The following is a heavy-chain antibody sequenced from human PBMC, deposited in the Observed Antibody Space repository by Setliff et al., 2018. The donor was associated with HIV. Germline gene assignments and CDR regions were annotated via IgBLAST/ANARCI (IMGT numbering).Heavy chain of an antibody. CDR1: GYTLTELS. CDR2: FDPEDGET. V-gene: IGHV1-24*01. Sequence: ASVKVSCLVSGYTLTELSMHWVRQAPGRGLEWMGCFDPEDGETIYAQKFQGRGTMTEDTSTDTAYMELSSLRSEDTAAYFCATELLWFGEFPGFDPWGQGTLVTVS. D-gene: IGHD3-10*01. J-gene: IGHJ5*02. CDR3: ATELLWFGEFPGFDP.